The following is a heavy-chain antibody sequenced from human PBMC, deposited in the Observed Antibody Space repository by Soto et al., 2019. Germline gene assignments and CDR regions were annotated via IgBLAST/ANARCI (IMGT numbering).Heavy chain of an antibody. D-gene: IGHD3-10*01. V-gene: IGHV4-34*01. J-gene: IGHJ4*02. CDR1: GGSFSGYY. CDR3: ARGVYYGSGRYDY. CDR2: INHSGST. Sequence: QVQLQQWGAGLLKPSETLSLTCAVYGGSFSGYYWSWIRQPPGKGLEWIGEINHSGSTNYNPSLKSRVTISVDTSKNQFSLKLSSVTAADTAVYYCARGVYYGSGRYDYWGQGTLVTVSS.